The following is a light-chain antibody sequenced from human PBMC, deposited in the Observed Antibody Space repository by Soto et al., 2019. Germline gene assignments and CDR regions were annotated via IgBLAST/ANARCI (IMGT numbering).Light chain of an antibody. Sequence: VIWMTQSPSLLSASTGDRVTISCRMSQGITSYLAWYQQKPGKAPKLLIYDVSTLESGVPSRFSGSGSETEFTLTISSLQHDDFATYYCQQYSSYSGFGQGTKVDIK. CDR2: DVS. CDR3: QQYSSYSG. CDR1: QGITSY. V-gene: IGKV1D-8*03. J-gene: IGKJ1*01.